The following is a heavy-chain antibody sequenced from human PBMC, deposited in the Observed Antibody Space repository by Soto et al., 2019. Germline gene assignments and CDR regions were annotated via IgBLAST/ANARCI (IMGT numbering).Heavy chain of an antibody. V-gene: IGHV3-11*01. CDR2: ISSSGTTI. Sequence: GVSLILSCAASGFTFSDHYMSWIRQAPGKGLEWISYISSSGTTIYYADSVKGRFTISRDNAKNSLYLQMNSLGAEDTAVYYCARVPGDSDFDFWGQGTLVTVSS. J-gene: IGHJ4*02. D-gene: IGHD5-18*01. CDR3: ARVPGDSDFDF. CDR1: GFTFSDHY.